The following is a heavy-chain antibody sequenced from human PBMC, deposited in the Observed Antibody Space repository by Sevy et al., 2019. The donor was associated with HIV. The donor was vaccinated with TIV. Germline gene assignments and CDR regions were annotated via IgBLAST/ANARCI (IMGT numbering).Heavy chain of an antibody. J-gene: IGHJ3*02. CDR1: GFTFSNAW. Sequence: GGSLRLSCAASGFTFSNAWMSWVRQAPGKGLEWVGRIKSKTDGGTTDYSAPVKGRFTISRDDSKNTQYLQMNSLKTEDTAVYYCTTDPDIVVVVAATGAFDIWGQGTMVTVSS. D-gene: IGHD2-15*01. V-gene: IGHV3-15*01. CDR3: TTDPDIVVVVAATGAFDI. CDR2: IKSKTDGGTT.